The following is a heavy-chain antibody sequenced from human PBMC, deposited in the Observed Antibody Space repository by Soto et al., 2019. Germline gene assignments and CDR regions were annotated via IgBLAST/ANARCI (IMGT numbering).Heavy chain of an antibody. CDR2: ISDSGGTT. D-gene: IGHD6-13*01. CDR1: EFSFSNYA. V-gene: IGHV3-23*01. Sequence: GGSLRLSCAASEFSFSNYAMSWVRQAPGKGLEWVAAISDSGGTTYHADSVKGRFTISRDNSKNTLYLQMNSLRAEDTAVYYCVKDWRRGAGGTWGYYYDYGMDVWGQGTTVTVSS. CDR3: VKDWRRGAGGTWGYYYDYGMDV. J-gene: IGHJ6*02.